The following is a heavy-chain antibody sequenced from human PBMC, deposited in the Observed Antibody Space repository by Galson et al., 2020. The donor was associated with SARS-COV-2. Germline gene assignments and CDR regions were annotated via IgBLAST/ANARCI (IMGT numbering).Heavy chain of an antibody. V-gene: IGHV3-11*01. J-gene: IGHJ4*02. CDR2: ISSSGSTI. CDR3: AGTERTILTGYYSY. Sequence: GGSLRLSCAASGFTFSDYYVSWIRQAPGKGLEWVSYISSSGSTIYYADSVKGRFTISRDNAKNSLYLQMNSLRAEDTAVYYCAGTERTILTGYYSYWGQGTLVTVSS. D-gene: IGHD3-9*01. CDR1: GFTFSDYY.